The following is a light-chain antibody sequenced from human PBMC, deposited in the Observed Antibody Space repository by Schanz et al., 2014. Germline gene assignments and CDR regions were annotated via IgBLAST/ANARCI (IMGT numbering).Light chain of an antibody. CDR1: QSVLYSSNNKNY. CDR2: WKS. V-gene: IGKV4-1*01. J-gene: IGKJ1*01. Sequence: DIVMTQSPDSLTVSLGERATISCKSSQSVLYSSNNKNYLAWYQQKPGQPPKLLIDWKSTRESGVPGRFGGRGSVTGFTLAIRSLQAEDVAVYYYQQDYDSPGALGQGTKVESK. CDR3: QQDYDSPGA.